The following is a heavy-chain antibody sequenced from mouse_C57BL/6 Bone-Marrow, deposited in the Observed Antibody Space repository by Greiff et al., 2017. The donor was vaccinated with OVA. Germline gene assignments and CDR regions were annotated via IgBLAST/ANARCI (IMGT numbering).Heavy chain of an antibody. J-gene: IGHJ1*03. D-gene: IGHD2-3*01. V-gene: IGHV10-3*01. CDR2: IRSKSSNYAT. Sequence: EVMLVESGGGLVQPKGSLKLSCAASGFTFNTYAMHWVRQAPGTGLEWVARIRSKSSNYATYYADSVKDRFTISRDDSQSMLYLQMNNLKTEDTAMYYCVRERGDGSHGYCDVWGTGTTVTVSS. CDR3: VRERGDGSHGYCDV. CDR1: GFTFNTYA.